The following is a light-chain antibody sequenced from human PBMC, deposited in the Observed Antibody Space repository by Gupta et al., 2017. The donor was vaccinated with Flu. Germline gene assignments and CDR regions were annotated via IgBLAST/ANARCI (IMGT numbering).Light chain of an antibody. Sequence: EIVMTQSPDTLSMSPGEKATLSCRASLIIYSNLAWYQQKSGQAPRLLMSGASTRASGVPARFSGSGSGADYTLTISSLQSEDFAVYYCQQYVDWPYTSGQGTKVEIK. CDR1: LIIYSN. CDR2: GAS. V-gene: IGKV3-15*01. J-gene: IGKJ2*01. CDR3: QQYVDWPYT.